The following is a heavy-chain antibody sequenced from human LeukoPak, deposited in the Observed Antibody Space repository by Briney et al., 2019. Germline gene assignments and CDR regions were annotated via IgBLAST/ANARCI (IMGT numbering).Heavy chain of an antibody. V-gene: IGHV4-59*08. CDR3: ASQRTYCSSTSCYDY. CDR2: IYYSGST. Sequence: PSETLSLTCTVSGGSISSYFWTWIRQPPGKGLEWIGYIYYSGSTNYNPSLKSRVTKSVDTSKNQFSLKLSSVTAADTAVYYCASQRTYCSSTSCYDYWGQGTLVTVSS. CDR1: GGSISSYF. D-gene: IGHD2-2*01. J-gene: IGHJ4*02.